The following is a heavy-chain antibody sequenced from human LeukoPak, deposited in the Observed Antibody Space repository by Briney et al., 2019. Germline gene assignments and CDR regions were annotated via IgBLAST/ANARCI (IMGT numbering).Heavy chain of an antibody. CDR3: AKDLARDYYTKPFDP. CDR2: ISYDGSNK. J-gene: IGHJ5*02. D-gene: IGHD3-10*01. CDR1: GFTFSDYG. V-gene: IGHV3-30*18. Sequence: GGSLRLSCTASGFTFSDYGMHWVRQAPGKGLEWVAVISYDGSNKYYADSVKGRFTISRDNSKNTLYLQMNSLRAEDTAVYYCAKDLARDYYTKPFDPWGQGTLVTVSS.